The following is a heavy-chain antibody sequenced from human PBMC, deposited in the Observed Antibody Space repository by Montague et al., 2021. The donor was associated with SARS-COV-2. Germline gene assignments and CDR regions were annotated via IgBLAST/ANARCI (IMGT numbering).Heavy chain of an antibody. D-gene: IGHD3-22*01. Sequence: TLSLTCTVSGGSISSGSYYWSWIRQPAGRGLEWIGRIYTSGSTNYSPSLKSRVTISVDTSKNQFSLKLSSVTAADTAAYYCARDPLYYYDSSGLLLDWHFDLWGRGTLVTVSS. CDR2: IYTSGST. CDR3: ARDPLYYYDSSGLLLDWHFDL. CDR1: GGSISSGSYY. J-gene: IGHJ2*01. V-gene: IGHV4-61*02.